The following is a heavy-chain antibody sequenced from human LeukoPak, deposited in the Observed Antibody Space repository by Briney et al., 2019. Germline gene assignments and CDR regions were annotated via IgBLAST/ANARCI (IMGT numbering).Heavy chain of an antibody. CDR2: ISHSGIT. Sequence: SETLSLTCAVYGGSFSDYYWSWIRQPPGKGLEWIGEISHSGITNYNPSLKSRVTISLDTSKNQFSLKLTSVTAADTAVYYCARVSGLNNFDYWGQGTLVTVSS. D-gene: IGHD1/OR15-1a*01. CDR3: ARVSGLNNFDY. J-gene: IGHJ4*02. CDR1: GGSFSDYY. V-gene: IGHV4-34*01.